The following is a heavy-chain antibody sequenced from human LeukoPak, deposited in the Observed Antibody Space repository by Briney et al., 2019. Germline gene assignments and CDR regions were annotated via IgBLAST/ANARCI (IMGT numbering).Heavy chain of an antibody. J-gene: IGHJ4*02. V-gene: IGHV4-59*01. CDR3: ARASRDYFDSSGYSTLHFDY. Sequence: KSSETLPLTCTVSGGSISSYYWSWIRQPPGKGLEWIGYIYYSGSTNYNPSLKSRVTISVDTSKNQFSLKLSSVTAADTAVYYCARASRDYFDSSGYSTLHFDYWGQGTLVTVSS. CDR1: GGSISSYY. CDR2: IYYSGST. D-gene: IGHD3-22*01.